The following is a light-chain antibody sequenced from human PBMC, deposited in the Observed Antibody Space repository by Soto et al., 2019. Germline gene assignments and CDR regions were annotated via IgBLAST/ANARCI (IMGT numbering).Light chain of an antibody. CDR3: QHYNYWPPWT. V-gene: IGKV3-15*01. CDR2: GAS. Sequence: EIVMTQSPATLSVSPGERATLSCRASQSVSSNLAWYQQKPGQAPRLLIYGASTRATGIPARFSGSGSGTEFTLTISNLQSEDFSVYYCQHYNYWPPWTFGQGTKVEIK. J-gene: IGKJ1*01. CDR1: QSVSSN.